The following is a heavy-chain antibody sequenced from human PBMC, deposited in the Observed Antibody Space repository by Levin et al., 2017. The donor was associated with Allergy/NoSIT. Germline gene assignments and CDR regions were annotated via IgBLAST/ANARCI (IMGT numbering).Heavy chain of an antibody. J-gene: IGHJ4*02. D-gene: IGHD3-22*01. Sequence: PSETLSLTCTVSGGSISSYYWSWIRQPPGKGLEWIGYIYYSGSTNYNPSLKSRVTISVDTSKNQFSLKLSSVTAADTAVYYCARVRDSSGYEQIDYWGQGTLVTVSS. V-gene: IGHV4-59*01. CDR2: IYYSGST. CDR3: ARVRDSSGYEQIDY. CDR1: GGSISSYY.